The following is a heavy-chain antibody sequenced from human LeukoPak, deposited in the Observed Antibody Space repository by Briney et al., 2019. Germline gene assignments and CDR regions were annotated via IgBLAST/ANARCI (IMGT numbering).Heavy chain of an antibody. CDR2: ISSSSSTI. CDR3: ARAMGATTVTFYWYFDL. V-gene: IGHV3-48*01. D-gene: IGHD4-17*01. Sequence: GGSLRLSCAASGFTFSSYSMNWVRQAPGKGLEWVSCISSSSSTIYYADSVKGRFTISRDNAKNSLYLQMNSLRAEDTALYYCARAMGATTVTFYWYFDLWGRGSPVTVST. CDR1: GFTFSSYS. J-gene: IGHJ2*01.